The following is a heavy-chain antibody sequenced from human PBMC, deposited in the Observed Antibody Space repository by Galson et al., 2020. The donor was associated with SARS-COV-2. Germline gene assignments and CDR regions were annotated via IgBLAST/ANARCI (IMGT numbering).Heavy chain of an antibody. CDR1: GYTYTSYG. V-gene: IGHV1-18*01. J-gene: IGHJ4*02. D-gene: IGHD6-19*01. Sequence: ASVKVSCKASGYTYTSYGISWVRQAPGQGLEWMGWIETEPGRTNRPQNSQGRVTMTTDTSTSTAYMELRSLRPDDTAVYYCAVEAWKQWLGGGKETLVTVSS. CDR3: AVEAWKQWLG. CDR2: IETEPGRT.